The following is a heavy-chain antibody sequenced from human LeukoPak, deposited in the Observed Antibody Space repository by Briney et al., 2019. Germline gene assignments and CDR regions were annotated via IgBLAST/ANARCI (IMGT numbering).Heavy chain of an antibody. Sequence: GGSLGLSCAASGFTFSSYELNWVRQAPGKGLEWVANIKQDGSEKYYVDSVKGRFTISRDNAKNSLYLQMNSLRAEDTAVYYCARARAFDIWGQGTMVTVSS. CDR3: ARARAFDI. J-gene: IGHJ3*02. V-gene: IGHV3-7*01. CDR2: IKQDGSEK. CDR1: GFTFSSYE.